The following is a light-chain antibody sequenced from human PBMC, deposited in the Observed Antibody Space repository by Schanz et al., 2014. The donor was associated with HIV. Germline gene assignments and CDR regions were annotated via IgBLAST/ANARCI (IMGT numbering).Light chain of an antibody. Sequence: QLVLTQSPSASASLGASVKLTCTLSSGHSNYAIAWHQQQPEKGPRFLMNLNSDGSHSKGDGIPDRFSGSSSGAERYLTISSLQSEDEADYYCQTWDTGTHVLFGGGTKVTVL. CDR2: LNSDGSH. J-gene: IGLJ2*01. CDR1: SGHSNYA. CDR3: QTWDTGTHVL. V-gene: IGLV4-69*01.